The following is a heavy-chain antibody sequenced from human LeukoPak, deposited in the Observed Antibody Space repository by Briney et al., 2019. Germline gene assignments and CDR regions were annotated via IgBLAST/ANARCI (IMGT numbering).Heavy chain of an antibody. CDR2: IYYSGST. CDR3: ASQELLRFLEWKRGGSDY. D-gene: IGHD3-3*01. Sequence: SETLSLTCTVSGGSISSSSYYWGWIRQPPGKGLEWIGSIYYSGSTYYNPSLKSRVTISVDTSKNQFSLKLSSVTAADTAVYYCASQELLRFLEWKRGGSDYWGQGTLVTVSS. V-gene: IGHV4-39*01. J-gene: IGHJ4*02. CDR1: GGSISSSSYY.